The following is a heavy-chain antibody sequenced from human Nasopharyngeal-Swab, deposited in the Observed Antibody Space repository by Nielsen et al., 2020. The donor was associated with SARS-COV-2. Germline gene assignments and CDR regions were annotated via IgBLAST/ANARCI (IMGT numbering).Heavy chain of an antibody. J-gene: IGHJ4*02. CDR2: IYYSGST. CDR3: ARAPTIFGVVITSFDL. V-gene: IGHV4-31*11. D-gene: IGHD3-3*01. CDR1: GGSISSGGYY. Sequence: SETLSLTCAVSGGSISSGGYYWSWLRQHPGRGLEWIGYIYYSGSTYYTQSIKSRLTISVATSKNQFSLKLSSVTAADTAVYYCARAPTIFGVVITSFDLWGQGTLVTVSS.